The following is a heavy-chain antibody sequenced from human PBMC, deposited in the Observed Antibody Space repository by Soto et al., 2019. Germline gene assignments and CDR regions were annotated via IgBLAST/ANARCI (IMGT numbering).Heavy chain of an antibody. CDR2: IISGGTRV. CDR1: GFTFSNDW. J-gene: IGHJ6*02. Sequence: GGSLRLSCAASGFTFSNDWMNWVRQGPGKGLEWVSRIISGGTRVTYADSVKGRFTIARDNAKNTLYLEMHSLTAEDTAVYYCARGLRVVVVAATPSYYYYYGMDVWGQGTTVTVSS. D-gene: IGHD2-15*01. CDR3: ARGLRVVVVAATPSYYYYYGMDV. V-gene: IGHV3-74*01.